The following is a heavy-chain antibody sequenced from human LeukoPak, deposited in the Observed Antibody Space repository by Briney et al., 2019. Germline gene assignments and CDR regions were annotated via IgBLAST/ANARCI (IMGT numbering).Heavy chain of an antibody. V-gene: IGHV3-23*01. D-gene: IGHD1-26*01. CDR3: AKDVVGPTAYFDS. CDR2: ISRGGDYT. CDR1: GIPFSRSA. J-gene: IGHJ4*02. Sequence: PGGSLRLSCTASGIPFSRSAMSWVRQAPGRGLECVSSISRGGDYTYYADSVKGRFTISRDNSKNILFLRMSTVRAEDTAVYYCAKDVVGPTAYFDSWGQGTLVTVYS.